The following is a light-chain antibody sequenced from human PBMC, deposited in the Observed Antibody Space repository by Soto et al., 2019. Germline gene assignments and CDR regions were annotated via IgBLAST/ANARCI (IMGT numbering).Light chain of an antibody. CDR1: QSLNTY. CDR2: AAS. CDR3: QQSYTTPRIT. J-gene: IGKJ5*01. V-gene: IGKV1-39*01. Sequence: DIQMTQSPSSLSASVGGRVTITCRASQSLNTYLNWYQHKPGKAPKHLIYAASSLQTGVPSRFTGSGSGTEFTLTIDSLQPEDFATYYCQQSYTTPRITFGQGTRLEI.